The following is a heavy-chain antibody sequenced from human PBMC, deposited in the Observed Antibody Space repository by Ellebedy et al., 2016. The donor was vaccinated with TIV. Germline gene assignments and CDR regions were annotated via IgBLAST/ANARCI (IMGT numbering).Heavy chain of an antibody. CDR1: GFSFRSYW. Sequence: GESLKISCVASGFSFRSYWMSWVRQVPGKGLELVANTYQDASTQSYVDSVKGRFTISSENATNSLFPQLNSLRVEDTAVYYCARRGSYGDYAVQVNSWFDRWGRGTLVSVSS. V-gene: IGHV3-7*01. CDR2: TYQDASTQ. D-gene: IGHD3-16*01. CDR3: ARRGSYGDYAVQVNSWFDR. J-gene: IGHJ5*02.